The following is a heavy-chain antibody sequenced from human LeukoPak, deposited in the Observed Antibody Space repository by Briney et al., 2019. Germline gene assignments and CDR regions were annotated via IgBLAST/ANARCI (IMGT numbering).Heavy chain of an antibody. Sequence: GGSLRLSCAASGFTFSTFAMNWVRQAPGQGLEWVSTVSGSGGSTYYADSVKGRFTISRDNSNNTLYLQMNSLKAEDTALYYCAKGIDARYFEWGQGTLVTVSS. D-gene: IGHD3-9*01. V-gene: IGHV3-23*01. CDR1: GFTFSTFA. CDR3: AKGIDARYFE. J-gene: IGHJ4*02. CDR2: VSGSGGST.